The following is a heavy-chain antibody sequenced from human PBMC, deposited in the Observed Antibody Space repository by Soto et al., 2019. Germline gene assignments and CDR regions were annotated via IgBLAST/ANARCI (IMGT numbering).Heavy chain of an antibody. V-gene: IGHV6-1*01. CDR1: GDSVSSNSAA. Sequence: PSHTLSLTCAISGDSVSSNSAAWNWIRHSPSRGLEWLGRTYYRSQWFNDYAVSMRSRITIKADTTKNQFSLQVNSATPEDTAVYYCATWRFDHWGQGTPVTVSS. J-gene: IGHJ4*02. CDR3: ATWRFDH. CDR2: TYYRSQWFN.